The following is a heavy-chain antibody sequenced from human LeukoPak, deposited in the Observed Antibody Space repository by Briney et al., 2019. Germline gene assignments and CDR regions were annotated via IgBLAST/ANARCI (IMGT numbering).Heavy chain of an antibody. CDR3: ARGSQVDDFWSGYRAPLDY. J-gene: IGHJ4*02. CDR1: GGSISSSNW. D-gene: IGHD3-3*01. Sequence: KPSETLSLTCAVSGGSISSSNWWSWVRQPPGKGLEWIGEIYHSGSTNYNPSLKSRVTISVDKSKNQFSLKLSSVTAADTAVYFCARGSQVDDFWSGYRAPLDYWGQGTLVTVSS. CDR2: IYHSGST. V-gene: IGHV4-4*02.